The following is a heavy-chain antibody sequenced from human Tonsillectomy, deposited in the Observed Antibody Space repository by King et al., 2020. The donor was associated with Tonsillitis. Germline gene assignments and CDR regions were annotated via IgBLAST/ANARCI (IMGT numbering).Heavy chain of an antibody. V-gene: IGHV3-30*04. D-gene: IGHD6-6*01. CDR1: GFTFSSYA. CDR3: ARDRDRAEIAARPIRYYYYGMDV. Sequence: VQLVESGGGVVQPGRSLRLSCAASGFTFSSYAMHWVRQAPGKGLEWVAVISYDGSNKYYADSVKGRFTISRDNSKNTLYLQMNSLRAEDTAVYYCARDRDRAEIAARPIRYYYYGMDVWGQGTTVTVSS. CDR2: ISYDGSNK. J-gene: IGHJ6*02.